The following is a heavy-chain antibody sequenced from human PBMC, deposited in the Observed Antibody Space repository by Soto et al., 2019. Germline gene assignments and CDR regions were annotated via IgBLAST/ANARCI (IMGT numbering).Heavy chain of an antibody. D-gene: IGHD3-22*01. CDR3: ARDETYYYDSSGLGGFDP. Sequence: QVQLVQSGAEVKKPGASVKVSCKASGYTFTSYDINWVRQATGQGLEWMGWMNPNSGNTGYAQKFQGRVTMTRNTSISTAYMELSSLRSEDTAVYYCARDETYYYDSSGLGGFDPWGQGTLVTVSS. V-gene: IGHV1-8*01. CDR2: MNPNSGNT. J-gene: IGHJ5*02. CDR1: GYTFTSYD.